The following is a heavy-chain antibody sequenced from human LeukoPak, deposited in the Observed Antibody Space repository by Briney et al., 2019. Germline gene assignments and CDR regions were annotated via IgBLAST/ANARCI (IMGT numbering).Heavy chain of an antibody. V-gene: IGHV4-34*01. CDR1: GVSFSGYY. CDR2: IYHTGDT. CDR3: ARGRHRIDYDPRGRSLVHVYFDN. D-gene: IGHD3-16*01. Sequence: SETLSLTCAVHGVSFSGYYWGWIRQSPGKGLEWIGEIYHTGDTHYNPSLKSRVTISIDTSKNQFSLNVTSLTAADTSVYYCARGRHRIDYDPRGRSLVHVYFDNWGQGSLVTVSS. J-gene: IGHJ4*02.